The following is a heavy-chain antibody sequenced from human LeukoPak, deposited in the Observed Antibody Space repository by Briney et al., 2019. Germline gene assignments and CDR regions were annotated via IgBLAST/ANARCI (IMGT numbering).Heavy chain of an antibody. J-gene: IGHJ5*02. Sequence: SETLSLTCAVYGGSLSGYYWSWIRQPPGKGLEWIGEINHSGSTNYNPSLKSRVTISVDTSKNQFSLKLSSVTAADTAVYYCARGFGSTSCYRSWGQGTLVTVSS. D-gene: IGHD2-2*02. CDR2: INHSGST. CDR3: ARGFGSTSCYRS. V-gene: IGHV4-34*01. CDR1: GGSLSGYY.